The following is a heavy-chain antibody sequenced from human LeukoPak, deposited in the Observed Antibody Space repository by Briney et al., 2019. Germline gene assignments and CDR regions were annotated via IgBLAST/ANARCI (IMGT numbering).Heavy chain of an antibody. Sequence: GASLRLSCAASGFTFNIHAMDWVRQAPGKGLKWVSSISGIGISIYYADSAKGRFTISRDNSKNTVYLQMNRLIAEDTAVYYCAKDMHGYDRPVDYWGRGTQVIVSS. CDR1: GFTFNIHA. CDR3: AKDMHGYDRPVDY. D-gene: IGHD5-24*01. V-gene: IGHV3-23*01. J-gene: IGHJ4*02. CDR2: ISGIGISI.